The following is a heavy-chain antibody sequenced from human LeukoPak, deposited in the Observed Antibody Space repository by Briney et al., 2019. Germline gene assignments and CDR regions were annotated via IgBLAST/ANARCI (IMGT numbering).Heavy chain of an antibody. CDR3: ARGPAATEGWFDP. CDR2: INHSGST. D-gene: IGHD1-26*01. J-gene: IGHJ5*02. V-gene: IGHV4-39*07. CDR1: GDSITRSSYY. Sequence: PSETLSLTCTVSGDSITRSSYYWSWIRQPPGKGLEWIGEINHSGSTNYNPSLKSRVTISVDTSKNQFSLKLSSVTAADTAVYYCARGPAATEGWFDPWGQGTLVTVSS.